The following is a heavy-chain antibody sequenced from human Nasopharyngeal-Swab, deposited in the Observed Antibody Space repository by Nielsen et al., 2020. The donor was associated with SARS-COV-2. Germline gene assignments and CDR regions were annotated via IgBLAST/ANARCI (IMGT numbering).Heavy chain of an antibody. D-gene: IGHD2-15*01. Sequence: GESLKISCAASGFTFSSYTMNWVRQAPGKGLERVSLITGGADSTYYADSVKGRFTISRDNAKNSLYLQMNSLRAEDTAVYYCARARLGWVVVVAATPPDYWGQGTLVTVSS. V-gene: IGHV3-21*01. CDR2: ITGGADST. CDR3: ARARLGWVVVVAATPPDY. J-gene: IGHJ4*02. CDR1: GFTFSSYT.